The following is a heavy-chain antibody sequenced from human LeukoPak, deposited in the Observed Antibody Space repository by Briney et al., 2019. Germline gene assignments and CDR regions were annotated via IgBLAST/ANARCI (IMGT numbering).Heavy chain of an antibody. CDR3: GRMFGDHVAPVDY. CDR2: VYRSGYA. D-gene: IGHD3-10*02. J-gene: IGHJ4*02. Sequence: PSETLSLTCSVSGDSITSYYWSWIRQSPGKGLEWIGYVYRSGYAKYKPSLRSRVSISINTSKNQFSLRLTSVTAADTAVYYCGRMFGDHVAPVDYWGQGTLVTVAS. V-gene: IGHV4-59*01. CDR1: GDSITSYY.